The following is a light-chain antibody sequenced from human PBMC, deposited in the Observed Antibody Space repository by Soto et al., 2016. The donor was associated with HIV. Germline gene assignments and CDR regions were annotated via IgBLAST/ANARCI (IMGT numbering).Light chain of an antibody. J-gene: IGLJ1*01. CDR3: QVWDNTSDHYV. Sequence: SYELTQPPSVSVAPGKTARITCGGENIGSKSVHWYQQKPGQAPVLVVYDDSDRPSGIPERFSGSNSGNTATLTISRVEAGDGADYYCQVWDNTSDHYVFGTGTKVTVL. V-gene: IGLV3-21*03. CDR1: NIGSKS. CDR2: DDS.